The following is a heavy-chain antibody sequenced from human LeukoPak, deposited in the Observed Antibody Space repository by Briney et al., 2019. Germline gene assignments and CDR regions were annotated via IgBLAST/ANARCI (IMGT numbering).Heavy chain of an antibody. CDR1: GFTFTSSA. V-gene: IGHV1-58*02. J-gene: IGHJ4*02. D-gene: IGHD3-3*01. CDR2: IVVGSGNT. Sequence: GASVKVSCKASGFTFTSSAMQWVRQARGQRLEWIGWIVVGSGNTNYAQKFQERVTITRDMSTSTAYMELSSLRSEDTAVYYCARVDLRAAYFDYWGQGTLVTVSS. CDR3: ARVDLRAAYFDY.